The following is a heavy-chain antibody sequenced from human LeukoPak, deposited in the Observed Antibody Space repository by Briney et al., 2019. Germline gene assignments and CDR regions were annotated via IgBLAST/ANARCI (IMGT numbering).Heavy chain of an antibody. J-gene: IGHJ3*02. Sequence: GGSLRLSCAASGFTFSSHGMHWVRQAPGKGLEWVAVISYDGSNKYYADSVKGRFTISRDNSKNTLYLQMNSLRAEDTAVYYCARELIVVVIPPDAFDIWGQGTMVTVSS. V-gene: IGHV3-30*03. CDR1: GFTFSSHG. CDR3: ARELIVVVIPPDAFDI. CDR2: ISYDGSNK. D-gene: IGHD3-22*01.